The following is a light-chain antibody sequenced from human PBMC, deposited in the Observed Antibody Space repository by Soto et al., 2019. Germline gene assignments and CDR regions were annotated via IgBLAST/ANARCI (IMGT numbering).Light chain of an antibody. CDR1: IRDVGGYYF. Sequence: QSALTQPRSVSGSPGQSVTISCTGTIRDVGGYYFVSWYQHHPGTVPKLIIYDVTERPSGVPDRFSGSKSVNTAFLTISGLQAGDEADYYCCSYAGVYSVLFGGGTKLTVL. V-gene: IGLV2-11*01. J-gene: IGLJ2*01. CDR3: CSYAGVYSVL. CDR2: DVT.